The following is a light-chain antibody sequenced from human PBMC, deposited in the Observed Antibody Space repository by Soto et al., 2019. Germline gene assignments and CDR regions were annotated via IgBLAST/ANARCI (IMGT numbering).Light chain of an antibody. Sequence: GDSVSISCRSSQNIDTNLHWYRQKSGKAPEVLIYAPSTVHDGVSLRFSGTGYGTEFTLTINNLQPEDFATYYCQQSSSSPPITFGQGTRL. CDR3: QQSSSSPPIT. CDR1: QNIDTN. CDR2: APS. V-gene: IGKV1-39*01. J-gene: IGKJ5*01.